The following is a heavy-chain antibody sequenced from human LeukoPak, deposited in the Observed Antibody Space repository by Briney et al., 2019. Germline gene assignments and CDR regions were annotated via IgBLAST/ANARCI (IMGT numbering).Heavy chain of an antibody. CDR3: ARGSGSSSWYFYYYYMDV. Sequence: ASVKVSCKASGYTFTSYGISWVRQAPGQGLEWMGWISAYNGNTNYAQKLQGRVTMTTDTSTGTAYMELRSLRSDDTAVYYCARGSGSSSWYFYYYYMDVWGKGTTVTVSS. V-gene: IGHV1-18*01. J-gene: IGHJ6*03. D-gene: IGHD6-13*01. CDR2: ISAYNGNT. CDR1: GYTFTSYG.